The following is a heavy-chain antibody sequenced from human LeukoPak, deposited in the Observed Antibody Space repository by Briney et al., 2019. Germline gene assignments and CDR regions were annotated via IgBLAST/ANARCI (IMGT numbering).Heavy chain of an antibody. D-gene: IGHD3-3*01. CDR1: GYSISSGYY. CDR2: IDYNGNT. Sequence: PSETLSLTCTVSGYSISSGYYWGWIRQPPGKGLEWTGYIDYNGNTYYNPSLKSRVTISVDTSKNQFSLKLSSVTAADTAVYYCARGVNFWSGYYGPYYYYMDVWGKGTTVTVSS. V-gene: IGHV4-38-2*02. J-gene: IGHJ6*03. CDR3: ARGVNFWSGYYGPYYYYMDV.